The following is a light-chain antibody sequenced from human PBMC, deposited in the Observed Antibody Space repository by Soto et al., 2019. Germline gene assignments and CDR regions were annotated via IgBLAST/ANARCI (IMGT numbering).Light chain of an antibody. CDR1: QTINNN. CDR3: QQYGTTRIT. V-gene: IGKV3-20*01. Sequence: VVTQAPATLSVSPGERATLSSRASQTINNNVAWYQLKDGQVPRLVMYGAYNRATGIPDRFSGSGSETDFTLTISRLEPEEFAVYYCQQYGTTRITFGQGTRLEI. J-gene: IGKJ5*01. CDR2: GAY.